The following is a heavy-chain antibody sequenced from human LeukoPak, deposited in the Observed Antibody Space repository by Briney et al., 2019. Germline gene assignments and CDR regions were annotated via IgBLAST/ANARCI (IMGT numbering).Heavy chain of an antibody. CDR2: IYYSGST. Sequence: SETLSLTCTVSGGSISSSSYYWGWICQPPGKGLEWIGSIYYSGSTYYNPSLKSRVTISVDTSKNQFSLKLSSVTAADTAVYYCARLPGNMVRGMLFDPWGQGTLVTVSS. V-gene: IGHV4-39*01. J-gene: IGHJ5*02. CDR1: GGSISSSSYY. D-gene: IGHD3-10*01. CDR3: ARLPGNMVRGMLFDP.